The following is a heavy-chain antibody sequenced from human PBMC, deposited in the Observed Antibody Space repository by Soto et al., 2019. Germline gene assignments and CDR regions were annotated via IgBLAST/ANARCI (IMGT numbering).Heavy chain of an antibody. V-gene: IGHV4-4*02. Sequence: QVQLQESGPGLMKPSGTLSLTCAVSGGSISTNWWSWVRQPPGKGLEWIGEIYHSGRTNYNPSLEIRVPLAVDKSSNHLSLILHSVTAADTAVYYCAILIAVSGMRGFDFWGQGTLVTFSS. D-gene: IGHD6-19*01. J-gene: IGHJ4*02. CDR3: AILIAVSGMRGFDF. CDR1: GGSISTNW. CDR2: IYHSGRT.